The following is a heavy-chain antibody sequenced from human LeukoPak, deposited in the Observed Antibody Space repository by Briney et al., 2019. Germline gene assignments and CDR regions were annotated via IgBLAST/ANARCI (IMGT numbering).Heavy chain of an antibody. CDR3: VRDGYSYGLLSKDFDY. CDR1: GYTLTELS. D-gene: IGHD5-18*01. V-gene: IGHV1-24*01. Sequence: ASVKVSCKVSGYTLTELSMHWVRQAPGKGLEWMGGFDPEDGETIYAQKFQGRVTMTEDTSTDTAYMELSSLRSEDTAVYYCVRDGYSYGLLSKDFDYWGQGTLVTVSS. J-gene: IGHJ4*02. CDR2: FDPEDGET.